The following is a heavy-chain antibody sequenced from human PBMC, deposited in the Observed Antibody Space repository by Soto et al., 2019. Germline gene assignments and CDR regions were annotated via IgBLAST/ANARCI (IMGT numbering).Heavy chain of an antibody. D-gene: IGHD1-26*01. V-gene: IGHV4-34*12. CDR2: IIHSEGT. Sequence: SETLSLTCAVYGGSFSAYYWSWVRQPPGKGLEWIGEIIHSEGTKYNPSLKSRVTISVDTSKNQFSLKLSSVTAADTAVYYCARQRPTDGRWEFANYYGMDAWGQGTPVTVSS. J-gene: IGHJ6*02. CDR1: GGSFSAYY. CDR3: ARQRPTDGRWEFANYYGMDA.